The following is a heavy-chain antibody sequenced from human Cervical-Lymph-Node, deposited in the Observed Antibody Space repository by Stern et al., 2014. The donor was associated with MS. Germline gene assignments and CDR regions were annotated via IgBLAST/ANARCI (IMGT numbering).Heavy chain of an antibody. CDR1: GFTFSSYS. Sequence: EVQLLESGGGLVKPGGPLRLSCAASGFTFSSYSMNWVRQAPGKGLEWVSSISSSSSYIYYADSVKGRFTISRDNAKNSLYLQMNSLRAEDTAVYYCARDPITMVRGVFYWGQGTLVTVSS. CDR2: ISSSSSYI. J-gene: IGHJ4*02. D-gene: IGHD3-10*01. V-gene: IGHV3-21*01. CDR3: ARDPITMVRGVFY.